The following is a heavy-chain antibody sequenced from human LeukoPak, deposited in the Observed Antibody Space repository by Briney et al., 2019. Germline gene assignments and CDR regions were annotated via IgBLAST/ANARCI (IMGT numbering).Heavy chain of an antibody. CDR2: IYYSGST. V-gene: IGHV4-39*01. CDR1: GGSISSNSYY. CDR3: TRVRYTGSPPHYFYYYMDV. D-gene: IGHD6-6*01. Sequence: SETLSLTCTVSGGSISSNSYYWGWIRQPPGKGLEWIGNIYYSGSTFYNPSLKSRVTISVDTSKNQLSLKLSSVTAADTAVYYCTRVRYTGSPPHYFYYYMDVWGKGTTVTVSS. J-gene: IGHJ6*03.